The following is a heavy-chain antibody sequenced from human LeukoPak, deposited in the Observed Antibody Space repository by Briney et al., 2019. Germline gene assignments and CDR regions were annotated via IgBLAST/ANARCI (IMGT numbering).Heavy chain of an antibody. V-gene: IGHV1-46*01. CDR2: INPSGGST. CDR3: AIGSGWFDYYYYMDV. Sequence: ASVKVSCKASGYTFTSYDINWVRQAPGQGLEWMGIINPSGGSTSYAQKFQGRVTMTRDTSTSTVYMELSSLRSEDTAVYYCAIGSGWFDYYYYMDVWGKGTTVTVSS. CDR1: GYTFTSYD. J-gene: IGHJ6*03. D-gene: IGHD6-19*01.